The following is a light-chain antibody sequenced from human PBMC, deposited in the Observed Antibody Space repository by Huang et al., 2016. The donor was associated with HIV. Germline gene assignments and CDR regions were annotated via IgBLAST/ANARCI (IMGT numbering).Light chain of an antibody. CDR3: QQYYSIPG. CDR2: WAS. J-gene: IGKJ1*01. V-gene: IGKV4-1*01. CDR1: QSVLSPSNNRNH. Sequence: DIVMTQSPDSLAVSLGERATITCVSSQSVLSPSNNRNHLAWYQQKPRQPTKLLIYWASTRESGVPDRFRGSCSATDFTLTIDNLQAEEVALYFCQQYYSIPGFGQGTYVEV.